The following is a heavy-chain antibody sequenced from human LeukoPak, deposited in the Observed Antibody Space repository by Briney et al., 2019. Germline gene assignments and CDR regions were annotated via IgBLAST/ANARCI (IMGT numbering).Heavy chain of an antibody. J-gene: IGHJ4*02. CDR3: ARSALAGTFSAYYFAY. CDR1: GYSFTTYD. CDR2: ISAYNGNT. D-gene: IGHD6-19*01. Sequence: ASVKVSFKASGYSFTTYDICWVRQAPGQGLERMGWISAYNGNTNYAQKLQGRVTMTTDTSTTTAYLELRSLKSDDTAVYYCARSALAGTFSAYYFAYWGQGTLVTVSS. V-gene: IGHV1-18*01.